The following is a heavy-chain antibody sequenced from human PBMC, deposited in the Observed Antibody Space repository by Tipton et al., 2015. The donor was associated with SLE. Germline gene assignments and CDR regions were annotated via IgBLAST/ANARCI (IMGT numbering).Heavy chain of an antibody. Sequence: VQSGAEVKKPGASVKVSCKASGYTFTNYGISWVRQAPGQGLEWMGWISAYNGNTNYAQKFQGRVTMTTETSTSTAYMELRSLRSDDTAVYYCARESSSDYYYYYGMDVWGQGTTVTVSS. CDR3: ARESSSDYYYYYGMDV. CDR1: GYTFTNYG. J-gene: IGHJ6*02. D-gene: IGHD2-2*01. V-gene: IGHV1-18*01. CDR2: ISAYNGNT.